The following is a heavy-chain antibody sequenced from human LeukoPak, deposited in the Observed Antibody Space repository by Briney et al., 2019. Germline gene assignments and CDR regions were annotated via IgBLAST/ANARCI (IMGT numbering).Heavy chain of an antibody. J-gene: IGHJ5*02. CDR3: ARGIVVVPAVVGWFDP. Sequence: SETLSLTCTVSGGSISSYYWSWIRQPPGKGLEWIGYIYTSGSTNYNPSLKSRVSISVDTSKNQFSLKLSSVTAADTAVYYCARGIVVVPAVVGWFDPWGQGTLVTVSS. V-gene: IGHV4-4*09. D-gene: IGHD2-2*01. CDR2: IYTSGST. CDR1: GGSISSYY.